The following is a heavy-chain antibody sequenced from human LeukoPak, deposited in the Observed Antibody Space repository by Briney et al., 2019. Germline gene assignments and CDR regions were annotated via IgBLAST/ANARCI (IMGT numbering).Heavy chain of an antibody. Sequence: SETLSLTCTVSGGSISSYYWSWIRQPPGKGLEWIGYIYYSGSTNYNPSLKSRVTISVDTSKNQFSLKLSSVIAADTAVYYCERDYDFWSGTPYGMDVWGQGTTVTVSS. J-gene: IGHJ6*02. D-gene: IGHD3-3*01. CDR3: ERDYDFWSGTPYGMDV. CDR1: GGSISSYY. V-gene: IGHV4-59*01. CDR2: IYYSGST.